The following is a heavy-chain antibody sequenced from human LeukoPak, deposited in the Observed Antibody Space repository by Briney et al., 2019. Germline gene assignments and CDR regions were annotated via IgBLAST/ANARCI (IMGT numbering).Heavy chain of an antibody. J-gene: IGHJ2*01. CDR1: GFMFDDYA. CDR3: AKDYGSGVPYWYFDL. D-gene: IGHD3-10*01. CDR2: ISWNSGSL. Sequence: GGSLRLSCAASGFMFDDYAMHWVRQAPGEGLEWVSDISWNSGSLDYADSVKGRFTISRDNAKNSLYLQMNSLRPEDTALYYCAKDYGSGVPYWYFDLWGRGTLVTVSS. V-gene: IGHV3-9*01.